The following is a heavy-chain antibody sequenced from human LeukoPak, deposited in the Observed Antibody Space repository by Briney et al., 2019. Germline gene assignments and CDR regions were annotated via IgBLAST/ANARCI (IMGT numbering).Heavy chain of an antibody. D-gene: IGHD3-22*01. V-gene: IGHV1-18*01. J-gene: IGHJ3*02. CDR1: CYTFTSYG. CDR2: LSAYNGNT. Sequence: GASVKVSCKASCYTFTSYGISWVRQAPGQGLEWMGWLSAYNGNTNYAQKLQGRVTMTTDTSTSTAYMELRSLRSDDTAVYYCARNWIYYDSSGTKAGDAFDIWGQGTMVTVSS. CDR3: ARNWIYYDSSGTKAGDAFDI.